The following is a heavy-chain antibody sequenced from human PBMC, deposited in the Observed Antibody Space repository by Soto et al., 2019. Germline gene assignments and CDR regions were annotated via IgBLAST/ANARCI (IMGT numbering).Heavy chain of an antibody. V-gene: IGHV3-7*01. Sequence: EVQLVESGGGLVQPGGSLRLSCAASGFTFSSYWMSWVRQAPGKGLEWVANIKQDGSEKYYVDSVKGRFTISRDNAKNSLYLQMNSLRAEDTAVYYCARDLSDILTDYYPYYYYYGMDVWGQGTTVTVSS. CDR3: ARDLSDILTDYYPYYYYYGMDV. D-gene: IGHD3-9*01. CDR2: IKQDGSEK. CDR1: GFTFSSYW. J-gene: IGHJ6*02.